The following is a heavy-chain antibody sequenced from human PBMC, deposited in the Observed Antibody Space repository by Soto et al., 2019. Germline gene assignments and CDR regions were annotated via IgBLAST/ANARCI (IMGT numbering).Heavy chain of an antibody. CDR2: INPSGGST. Sequence: ETSVKVSCKASGYTFTSYYMHWVRQAPGQGLEWMGIINPSGGSTSYAQKFQGRVTMTRDTSTSTVYMELSSLRSEDTAVYYCASGRFLEWLLDYWGQGTLVTVSS. CDR3: ASGRFLEWLLDY. D-gene: IGHD3-3*01. J-gene: IGHJ4*02. V-gene: IGHV1-46*03. CDR1: GYTFTSYY.